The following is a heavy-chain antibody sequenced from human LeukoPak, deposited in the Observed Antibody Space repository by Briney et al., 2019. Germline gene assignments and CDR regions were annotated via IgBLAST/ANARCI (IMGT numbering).Heavy chain of an antibody. CDR3: ATARVGFDP. Sequence: SETLSLTCAVSGYSISSGYYWGWIRQPPGKGLEWIGSIYHSGRTYYNPSLKSRVTISVDTAKNQFSLKLSSVTAADTAVYYCATARVGFDPWGQGTLVTVSS. CDR1: GYSISSGYY. V-gene: IGHV4-38-2*01. CDR2: IYHSGRT. D-gene: IGHD2-15*01. J-gene: IGHJ5*02.